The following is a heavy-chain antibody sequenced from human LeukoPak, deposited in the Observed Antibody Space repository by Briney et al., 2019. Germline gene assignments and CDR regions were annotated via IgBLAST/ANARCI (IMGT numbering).Heavy chain of an antibody. CDR1: GFTFSSYG. V-gene: IGHV3-33*06. CDR3: AKEMYPRRLDPFDY. Sequence: PGGSLRLSCAASGFTFSSYGMHWVRQAPGKGLEWVAVIWYDGSNKYCADSVKGRFTISRDNSKNTLYLQMNSLRAEDTAVYYCAKEMYPRRLDPFDYWGQGTLVTVSS. CDR2: IWYDGSNK. J-gene: IGHJ4*02. D-gene: IGHD1-1*01.